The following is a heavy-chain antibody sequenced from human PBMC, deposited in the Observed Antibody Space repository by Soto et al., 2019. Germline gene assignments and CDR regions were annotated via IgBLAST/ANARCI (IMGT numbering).Heavy chain of an antibody. CDR1: GFTFSSYG. D-gene: IGHD3-3*01. Sequence: GSLRLSCAASGFTFSSYGMHWVRQAPGKGLEWVAFISYDESNKYYAVSVKGRFTISRDNSRTTLYLQMNSLRAEDTAVYFCAKRRNVLRFLEWSSGMEVWGQGTTVTVSS. J-gene: IGHJ6*02. V-gene: IGHV3-30*18. CDR2: ISYDESNK. CDR3: AKRRNVLRFLEWSSGMEV.